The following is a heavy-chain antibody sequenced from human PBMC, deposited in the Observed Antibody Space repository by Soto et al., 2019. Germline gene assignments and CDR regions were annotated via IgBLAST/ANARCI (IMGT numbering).Heavy chain of an antibody. CDR1: GFTFSSYG. CDR2: IWYDGSNK. J-gene: IGHJ3*02. CDR3: ARYRKTGAFDI. V-gene: IGHV3-33*01. Sequence: GGSLRLSCAASGFTFSSYGMHWVRQAPGKGLEWVAVIWYDGSNKYYADSVKGRFTISRDNSKNTLYLQMNSLRAEDTAVYYCARYRKTGAFDIWGQGTMVTVSS.